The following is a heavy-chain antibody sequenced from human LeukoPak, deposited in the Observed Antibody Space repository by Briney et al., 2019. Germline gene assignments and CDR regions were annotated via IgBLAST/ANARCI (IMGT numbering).Heavy chain of an antibody. Sequence: ASVKVSCKASGYAYIIYDINWVRQAAGKGLEWMGWMNPDSGNTGFAQKFQGRVTMTRNNSITTAYMELSSLRFEDTAVYYCAIHLPGDYLDRWGQGTLVTVSS. CDR2: MNPDSGNT. CDR3: AIHLPGDYLDR. V-gene: IGHV1-8*01. J-gene: IGHJ4*02. CDR1: GYAYIIYD.